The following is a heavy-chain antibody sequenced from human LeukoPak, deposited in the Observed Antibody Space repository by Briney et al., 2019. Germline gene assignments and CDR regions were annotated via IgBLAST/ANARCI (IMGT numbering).Heavy chain of an antibody. Sequence: SVKVSCTASGGTFSSYAISWVRPAPGQGLEWMGRIIPILGIANYAQKFQGRVTITADKSTSTAYMELSSLRSEDTAVYYCARDRAVTTLSYYYYGMDVWGQGTTVTVSS. CDR2: IIPILGIA. CDR3: ARDRAVTTLSYYYYGMDV. D-gene: IGHD4-11*01. J-gene: IGHJ6*02. CDR1: GGTFSSYA. V-gene: IGHV1-69*04.